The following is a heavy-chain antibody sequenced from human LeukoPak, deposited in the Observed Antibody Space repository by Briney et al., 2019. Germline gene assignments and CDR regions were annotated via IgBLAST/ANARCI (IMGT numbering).Heavy chain of an antibody. CDR3: ARLRCSSTSCYFYYYYYGMDV. V-gene: IGHV4-39*01. CDR1: GGSISSSSYS. J-gene: IGHJ6*02. D-gene: IGHD2-2*01. CDR2: IYYSGST. Sequence: SETLSLTCTVSGGSISSSSYSWGWIRQPPGKGLEWIGSIYYSGSTYYNPSLKSRVTISVDTSKNQFSLKLSSVTAADTDVYYCARLRCSSTSCYFYYYYYGMDVWGQGTTVTVSS.